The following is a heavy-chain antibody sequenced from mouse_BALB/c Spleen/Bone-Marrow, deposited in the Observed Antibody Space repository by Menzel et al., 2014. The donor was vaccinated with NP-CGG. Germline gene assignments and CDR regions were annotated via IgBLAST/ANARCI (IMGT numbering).Heavy chain of an antibody. CDR3: ASSFISTTYCFDY. D-gene: IGHD1-2*01. Sequence: EVQLQQSGLELVKPGASVKISCKALGSSFTGYFMNWVMQSHGKSLGGIGRIILYNGDTFYNQKFKGKATLPADNTSSTASMEHRHLAAEDSAVYYCASSFISTTYCFDYWGQGTTLTVSS. V-gene: IGHV1-20*02. CDR2: IILYNGDT. CDR1: GSSFTGYF. J-gene: IGHJ2*01.